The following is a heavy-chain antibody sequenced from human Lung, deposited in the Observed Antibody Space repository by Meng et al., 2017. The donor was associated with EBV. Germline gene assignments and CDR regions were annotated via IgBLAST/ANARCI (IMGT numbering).Heavy chain of an antibody. V-gene: IGHV3-20*04. Sequence: EVHLVVSGGSVVWPGGSLSLACVVSGFTFDDCGMSWVRQVPGKGLEWVSGISWNGGSTGYADSVKGRFTISRDNAKNSLYLQMNSLGAEDTALYYCARGDESSSTWYSGEYLQDWGQGTLVTVS. CDR1: GFTFDDCG. J-gene: IGHJ1*01. D-gene: IGHD6-13*01. CDR2: ISWNGGST. CDR3: ARGDESSSTWYSGEYLQD.